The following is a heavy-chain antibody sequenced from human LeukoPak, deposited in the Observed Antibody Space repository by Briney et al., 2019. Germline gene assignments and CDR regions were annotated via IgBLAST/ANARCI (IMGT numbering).Heavy chain of an antibody. J-gene: IGHJ6*03. V-gene: IGHV5-51*01. CDR3: ARHGASSSWSYYYYYMDV. D-gene: IGHD6-13*01. CDR1: GYSFTSYW. Sequence: GESLKISCKGSGYSFTSYWIGWVRQMPGKGLERMGIIYPGDSDTRYSPSFQGQVTISADKSISTAYLQWSSLKASDTAMYYCARHGASSSWSYYYYYMDVWGKGTTVTVSS. CDR2: IYPGDSDT.